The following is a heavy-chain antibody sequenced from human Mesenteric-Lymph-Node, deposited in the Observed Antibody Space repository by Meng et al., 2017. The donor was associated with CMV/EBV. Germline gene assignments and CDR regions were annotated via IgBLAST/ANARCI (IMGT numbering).Heavy chain of an antibody. J-gene: IGHJ5*02. CDR1: SYA. CDR2: ITTTPGNP. Sequence: SYAMNWVRQPPGPGLAWMGCITTTPGNPTYAQGFTGRFVFSLDTSVSTAYLQISSLKAEDTAVYYCARDNTSIAAAGPYPSGDWFDPWGQGTLVTVSS. CDR3: ARDNTSIAAAGPYPSGDWFDP. D-gene: IGHD6-13*01. V-gene: IGHV7-4-1*02.